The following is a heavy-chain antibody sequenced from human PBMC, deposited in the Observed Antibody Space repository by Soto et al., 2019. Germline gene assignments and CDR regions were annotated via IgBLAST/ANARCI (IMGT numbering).Heavy chain of an antibody. D-gene: IGHD2-2*01. V-gene: IGHV5-51*01. CDR2: IYPGDSDT. CDR3: ASLGGYCSSTSCATNDAFDI. Sequence: PGESLKISCKGSGYSFTSYWIGWVRQMPGKGLEWMGIIYPGDSDTRYSPSFQGQVTISADKSISTAYLQWSSLKASDTAMYYCASLGGYCSSTSCATNDAFDIWGQGTMVTV. J-gene: IGHJ3*02. CDR1: GYSFTSYW.